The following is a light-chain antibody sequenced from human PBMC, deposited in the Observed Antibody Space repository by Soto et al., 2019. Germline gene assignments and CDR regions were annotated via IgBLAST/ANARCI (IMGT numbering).Light chain of an antibody. Sequence: QSALTQPPSVSAAPGQKVTISCSGSSSNIGNNFVSWYQLLPGTAPKLVIYETNKRPSRIPDRFSGSKSGTSATLGSTGLHTGDEADYNCGTCNSSLSADVFGTGTKLTVL. J-gene: IGLJ1*01. V-gene: IGLV1-51*02. CDR1: SSNIGNNF. CDR2: ETN. CDR3: GTCNSSLSADV.